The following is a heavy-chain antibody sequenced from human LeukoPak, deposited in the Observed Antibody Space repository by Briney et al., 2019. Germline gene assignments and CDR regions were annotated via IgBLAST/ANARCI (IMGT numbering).Heavy chain of an antibody. V-gene: IGHV1-69*13. CDR2: IIPIFGTA. CDR3: ARAHYYDSSGYYYFDY. Sequence: SVKVSCKASGGTFGSYAISWVRQAPGQGLEWMGGIIPIFGTANYAQKFQGRVTITADESTSTAYMELSSLRSEDTAVYYCARAHYYDSSGYYYFDYWGQGTLVTVSS. CDR1: GGTFGSYA. J-gene: IGHJ4*02. D-gene: IGHD3-22*01.